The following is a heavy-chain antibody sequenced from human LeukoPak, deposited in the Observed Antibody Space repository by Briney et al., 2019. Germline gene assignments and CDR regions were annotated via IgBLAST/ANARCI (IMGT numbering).Heavy chain of an antibody. V-gene: IGHV4-39*01. CDR1: GGSVSSSKW. CDR2: IYYSGST. Sequence: SETLSLTCVVSGGSVSSSKWWSWVRQPPGKGLEWIGTIYYSGSTYYNPSLKSRVTISVDTSKNQFSLKLSSVTAADTAVYYCAGRFLEWLLDYWGQGTLVTVSS. J-gene: IGHJ4*02. D-gene: IGHD3-3*01. CDR3: AGRFLEWLLDY.